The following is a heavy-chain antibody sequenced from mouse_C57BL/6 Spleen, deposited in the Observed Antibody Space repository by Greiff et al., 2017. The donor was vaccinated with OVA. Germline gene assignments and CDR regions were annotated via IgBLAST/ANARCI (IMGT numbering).Heavy chain of an antibody. CDR2: FHPYNDDT. J-gene: IGHJ2*01. CDR1: GYTFTTYP. CDR3: ARRSTVVGGTFDY. D-gene: IGHD1-1*01. V-gene: IGHV1-47*01. Sequence: LVESGAELVKPGASVKMSCKASGYTFTTYPIEWMKQNHGKSLEWIGNFHPYNDDTKYNEKFKGKATLTVEKSSSTVYLELSRLTSDDSAVYYCARRSTVVGGTFDYWGQGTTLTVSS.